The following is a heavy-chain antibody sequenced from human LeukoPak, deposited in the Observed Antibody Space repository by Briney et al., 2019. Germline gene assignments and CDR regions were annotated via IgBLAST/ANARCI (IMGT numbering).Heavy chain of an antibody. CDR2: IYYSGST. CDR3: ARDPYYYDSSGYQSPDGAFDI. J-gene: IGHJ3*02. V-gene: IGHV4-59*01. Sequence: PSETLSLTCTVSGGSISSYYWSWIRQPPGKGLEWIGYIYYSGSTNYNPSLKSRVTISVDTSKNQFSLKLSSVTAADTAVYYCARDPYYYDSSGYQSPDGAFDIWGQGTMVTVSS. D-gene: IGHD3-22*01. CDR1: GGSISSYY.